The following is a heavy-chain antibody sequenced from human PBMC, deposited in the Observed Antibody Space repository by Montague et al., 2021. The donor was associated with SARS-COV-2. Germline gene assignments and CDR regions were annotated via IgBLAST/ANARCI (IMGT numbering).Heavy chain of an antibody. D-gene: IGHD3-16*02. CDR2: IFYSGTT. V-gene: IGHV4-39*01. J-gene: IGHJ4*01. CDR1: GASISSSENS. Sequence: SETLSLTCTVSGASISSSENSWGWIRQSPGKGLEWFGSIFYSGTTYFNPSLRSRIAISVDTSKNQFSLKVTSVTAADTAVYYCARHVTFGGVVVALDYWGHRPLVPVSS. CDR3: ARHVTFGGVVVALDY.